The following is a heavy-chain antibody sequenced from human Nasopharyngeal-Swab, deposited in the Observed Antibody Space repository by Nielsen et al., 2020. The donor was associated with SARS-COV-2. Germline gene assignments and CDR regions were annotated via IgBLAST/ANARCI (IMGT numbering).Heavy chain of an antibody. CDR2: ISSSGSTI. D-gene: IGHD3-16*02. V-gene: IGHV3-11*04. J-gene: IGHJ4*02. Sequence: GESLKISCAASRFTFSDYYMSWIRQAPGKGPEWVSYISSSGSTIYYADSVKGRFTISRDNAKNSVYLQMNSLRAEDTAVYYCAREWEAYDYVWGSYRYTIFDYWGQGTLVTVSS. CDR3: AREWEAYDYVWGSYRYTIFDY. CDR1: RFTFSDYY.